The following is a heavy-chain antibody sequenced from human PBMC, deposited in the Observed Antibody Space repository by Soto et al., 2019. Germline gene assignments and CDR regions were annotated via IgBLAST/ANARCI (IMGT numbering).Heavy chain of an antibody. CDR1: GGPLTSDT. Sequence: QVQLVQSGAEVKKPGSSVKVSCKSSGGPLTSDTISWVRQAPGQGLEWMGRIFPVLGVTNYAQKFQGRVTIVADKSTNTIYMELTSLRSADTAVYYCARDPLRSYASVGGFDYWGQGTLVTVSS. J-gene: IGHJ4*02. D-gene: IGHD3-16*01. CDR2: IFPVLGVT. CDR3: ARDPLRSYASVGGFDY. V-gene: IGHV1-69*08.